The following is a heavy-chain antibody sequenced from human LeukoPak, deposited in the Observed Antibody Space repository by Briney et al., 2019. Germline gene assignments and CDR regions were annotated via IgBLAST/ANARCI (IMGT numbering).Heavy chain of an antibody. D-gene: IGHD3-3*01. CDR1: GFTVSSSY. V-gene: IGHV3-66*01. J-gene: IGHJ6*02. CDR3: AGEFLPLAGFLEWLPYFGMDV. CDR2: IYSGGTT. Sequence: GGSLRLSCAASGFTVSSSYMSWVRQAPGKGLEWVSVIYSGGTTHYADSVKGRFTISRDNSNNTLYLQMNSLRVEDTAVYYCAGEFLPLAGFLEWLPYFGMDVWGQGTTVTVSS.